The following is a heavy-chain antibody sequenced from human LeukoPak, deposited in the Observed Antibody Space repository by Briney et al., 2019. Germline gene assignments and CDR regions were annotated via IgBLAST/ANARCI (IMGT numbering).Heavy chain of an antibody. CDR1: GGSFSGYY. V-gene: IGHV4-34*01. Sequence: SESLSLTCGVSGGSFSGYYWTWIRQLPGKGLEWMGEINHSGNAIYNPSLKSRVIISIDTLKNQISLNMRSVTAADTAVYYCARGRNWETFYHYCKDVWGNGTTVTVSS. J-gene: IGHJ6*03. D-gene: IGHD1-14*01. CDR2: INHSGNA. CDR3: ARGRNWETFYHYCKDV.